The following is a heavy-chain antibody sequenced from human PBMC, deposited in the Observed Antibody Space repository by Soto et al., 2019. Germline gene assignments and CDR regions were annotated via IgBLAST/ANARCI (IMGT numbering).Heavy chain of an antibody. D-gene: IGHD6-13*01. Sequence: PGESMKISCKGSGYSFTSYWISWVRQMPGKGLEWMGRIDPSDSYTNYSPSFQGHVTISADKSISTVYLQWSSLKASDTAMYYCARHVSSSWYGMDVWGQGTTVTVSS. CDR3: ARHVSSSWYGMDV. CDR2: IDPSDSYT. V-gene: IGHV5-10-1*01. CDR1: GYSFTSYW. J-gene: IGHJ6*02.